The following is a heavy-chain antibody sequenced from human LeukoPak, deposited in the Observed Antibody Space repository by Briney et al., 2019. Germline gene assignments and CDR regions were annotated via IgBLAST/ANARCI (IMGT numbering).Heavy chain of an antibody. D-gene: IGHD3-10*01. CDR2: INHSGST. CDR1: GGSFSGYY. J-gene: IGHJ4*02. V-gene: IGHV4-34*01. Sequence: SETLSLTCAVYGGSFSGYYWSWIRQPPGRGLEGFGEINHSGSTNYNPSLKSRVTISVDTSKNQFSLKLSSVTAADTAVYYCATFFYGSGSYYKGADYWGQGTLVTVSS. CDR3: ATFFYGSGSYYKGADY.